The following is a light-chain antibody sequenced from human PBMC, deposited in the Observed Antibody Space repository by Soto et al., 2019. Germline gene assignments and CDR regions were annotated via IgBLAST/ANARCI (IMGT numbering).Light chain of an antibody. Sequence: SVLTQPPSVSGAPGQRVTISCTGSSSNIGAGYDVHWYQQLPGTAPKLLIYGNSNRPSGVPDRFSGSKSGTSASLAITGLQAEDEADYYCQSYDSSLSGSYVFGTGTMVTVL. J-gene: IGLJ1*01. CDR1: SSNIGAGYD. CDR3: QSYDSSLSGSYV. CDR2: GNS. V-gene: IGLV1-40*01.